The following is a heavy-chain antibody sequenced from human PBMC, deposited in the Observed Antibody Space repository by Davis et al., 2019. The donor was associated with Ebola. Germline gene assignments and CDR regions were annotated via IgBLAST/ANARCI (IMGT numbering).Heavy chain of an antibody. CDR3: ARSTTIFGVVIRGYFDY. D-gene: IGHD3-3*01. Sequence: GSLRLSCAASGFTFSSYSMNWVRQAPGKGLEWVSSISSSSSYIYYADSVKGRFTISRDNAKNSLYLQMNSLRAEDTAVYYCARSTTIFGVVIRGYFDYWGQGTLVTVSS. CDR2: ISSSSSYI. J-gene: IGHJ4*02. CDR1: GFTFSSYS. V-gene: IGHV3-21*01.